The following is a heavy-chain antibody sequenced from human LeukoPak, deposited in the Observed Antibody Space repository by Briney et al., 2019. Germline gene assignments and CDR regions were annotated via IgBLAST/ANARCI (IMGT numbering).Heavy chain of an antibody. CDR1: GFSLSSYW. Sequence: PGGSLRLSCAASGFSLSSYWMSWVRQAPGKGLEWVANIKQDESEKDYVDSAKGRFTISRDNAKNSMYLQMSSLRAEDTAVYYCATYSGAHHKTFDDWGQGTLVTVSS. V-gene: IGHV3-7*03. J-gene: IGHJ4*02. D-gene: IGHD1-26*01. CDR3: ATYSGAHHKTFDD. CDR2: IKQDESEK.